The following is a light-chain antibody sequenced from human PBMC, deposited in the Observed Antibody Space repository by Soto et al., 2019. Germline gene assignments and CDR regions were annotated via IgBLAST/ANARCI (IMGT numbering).Light chain of an antibody. CDR3: QQYGSSRYT. V-gene: IGKV3-20*01. J-gene: IGKJ2*01. CDR1: QSVSSRY. Sequence: IVLTQSPGTLSLSPGERATLSCRAIQSVSSRYLAWYQQKPGQAPRLLVYGVSSRATGIPDRFSGSGSGTDVTLTISRLEPEDFAVYYCQQYGSSRYTFGQGTKLEIK. CDR2: GVS.